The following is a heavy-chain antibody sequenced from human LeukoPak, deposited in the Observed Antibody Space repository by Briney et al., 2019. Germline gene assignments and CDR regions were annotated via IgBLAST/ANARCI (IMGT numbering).Heavy chain of an antibody. Sequence: GGSLRLSCAASGFTFGSYAMSWVRQAPGKGLEWVSAISGSGGSTYYADSVKGRFTISRDNSKNTLYLQMNSLRAEDTAVYYCAKDLEYTVGFDYWGQGTLVTVSS. J-gene: IGHJ4*02. CDR2: ISGSGGST. V-gene: IGHV3-23*01. CDR3: AKDLEYTVGFDY. CDR1: GFTFGSYA. D-gene: IGHD2/OR15-2a*01.